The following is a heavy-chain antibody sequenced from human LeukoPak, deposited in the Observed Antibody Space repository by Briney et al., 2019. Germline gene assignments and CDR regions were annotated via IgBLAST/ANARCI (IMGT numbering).Heavy chain of an antibody. Sequence: PSETLSLTCTVSGGSISSYYWSWIRQPPGKGLEWIGYIYYSGSTYYNPSLKSRVTISVDTSKNQFSLELSSVTAADTAVYYCSSGVLTTNDYWGQGTLVTVSS. CDR2: IYYSGST. CDR1: GGSISSYY. D-gene: IGHD3-9*01. J-gene: IGHJ4*02. CDR3: SSGVLTTNDY. V-gene: IGHV4-59*06.